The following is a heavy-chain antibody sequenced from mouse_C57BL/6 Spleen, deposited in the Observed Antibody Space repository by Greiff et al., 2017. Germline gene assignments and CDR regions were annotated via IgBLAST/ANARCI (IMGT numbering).Heavy chain of an antibody. CDR2: FYPGSGST. CDR1: GYTFTGYT. Sequence: QVQLQQSGAELVKPGASVKLSCKASGYTFTGYTIHWVKQRSGQGLEWIGWFYPGSGSTKYNEKFKDKATLTADKSSSTVYMEHSRLKSEDSAVXFWARHIDATTVDPYIDYWGQGTTLTVSS. J-gene: IGHJ2*01. V-gene: IGHV1-62-2*01. CDR3: ARHIDATTVDPYIDY. D-gene: IGHD1-1*01.